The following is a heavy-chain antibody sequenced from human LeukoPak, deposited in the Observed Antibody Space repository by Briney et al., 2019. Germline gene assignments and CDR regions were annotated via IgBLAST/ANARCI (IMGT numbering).Heavy chain of an antibody. CDR1: GFTFSSYG. Sequence: GGSLRLSCAASGFTFSSYGMHWVRQAPGKGLEWVAFIRYDGSNKYYADSVKGRFTISRDNSKNTLYLQMNSLRAEDTAVYYCARDLKSMVRGVGGSVWGQGTLVTVSS. V-gene: IGHV3-30*02. J-gene: IGHJ4*02. D-gene: IGHD3-10*01. CDR2: IRYDGSNK. CDR3: ARDLKSMVRGVGGSV.